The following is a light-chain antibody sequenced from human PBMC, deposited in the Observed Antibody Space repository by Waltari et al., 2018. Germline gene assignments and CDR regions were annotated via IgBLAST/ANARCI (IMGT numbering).Light chain of an antibody. J-gene: IGLJ2*01. CDR3: QAWDSSTVV. CDR2: KNN. CDR1: SSNIGSNY. Sequence: QSVLTQPPSASGTPGQRVTISCSGSSSNIGSNYVYWYQQLPGTAPKLLIYKNNQRPSGVPDRFSGSKSGTSASLAISGLRSEDEADYYCQAWDSSTVVFGGGTKLTVL. V-gene: IGLV1-47*01.